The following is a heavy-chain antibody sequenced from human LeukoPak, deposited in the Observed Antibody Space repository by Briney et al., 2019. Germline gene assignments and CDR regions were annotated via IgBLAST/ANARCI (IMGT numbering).Heavy chain of an antibody. V-gene: IGHV4-39*07. D-gene: IGHD3-10*01. J-gene: IGHJ5*02. Sequence: SETLSLTCTVSGGSISSSSYYWGWIRQPPGKGLEWIGSIYYSGSTYYNPSLKSRVTISVDTSKNQFSLKLSSVTAADTAVYYCARDPRITMVRGPPGWFDPWGQGTLVTVSS. CDR3: ARDPRITMVRGPPGWFDP. CDR1: GGSISSSSYY. CDR2: IYYSGST.